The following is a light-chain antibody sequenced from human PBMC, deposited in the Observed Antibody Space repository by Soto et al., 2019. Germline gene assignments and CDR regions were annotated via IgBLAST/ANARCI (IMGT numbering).Light chain of an antibody. CDR1: SSDVGGYTF. Sequence: QSVLTQPRSVAGSPGQSGTLSCTETSSDVGGYTFVSWYQQRPGKAPKLMVYDVSKRPSGVPDRCSGSKSGNTASLTIYGLQAEDEADYYCCSYSGTYIFAVLFGGGTKLTVL. J-gene: IGLJ2*01. CDR2: DVS. V-gene: IGLV2-11*01. CDR3: CSYSGTYIFAVL.